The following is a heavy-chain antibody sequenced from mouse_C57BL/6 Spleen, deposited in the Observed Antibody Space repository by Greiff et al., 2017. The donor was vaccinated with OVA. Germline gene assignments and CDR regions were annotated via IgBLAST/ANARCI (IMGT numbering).Heavy chain of an antibody. CDR2: IDPSDGYT. V-gene: IGHV1-50*01. Sequence: QVQLKQPGAELVKPGASVKLSCKASGYTFTSYWMQWVKQRPGQGLEWIGEIDPSDGYTNSTQKFKGKATLTVDTSSSTAYMQLSSLTSEDSAVEYDARGIYDGYYDYAMDYWGQGTPVTVSS. D-gene: IGHD2-3*01. CDR3: ARGIYDGYYDYAMDY. CDR1: GYTFTSYW. J-gene: IGHJ4*01.